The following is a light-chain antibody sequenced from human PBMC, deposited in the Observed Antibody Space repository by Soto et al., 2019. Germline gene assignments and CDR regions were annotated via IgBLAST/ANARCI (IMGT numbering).Light chain of an antibody. J-gene: IGLJ1*01. CDR1: SSDVGGYNY. V-gene: IGLV2-14*01. CDR3: SSYKTSSTRV. Sequence: QSVLTQPASVSGSPGQSITISCTGTSSDVGGYNYVSWYQQHPGKAPKLMIYDVSNRPSGVSNRFSGSKSGNTAFLIITGLQAEYEADSYCSSYKTSSTRVFGPGTEVTDL. CDR2: DVS.